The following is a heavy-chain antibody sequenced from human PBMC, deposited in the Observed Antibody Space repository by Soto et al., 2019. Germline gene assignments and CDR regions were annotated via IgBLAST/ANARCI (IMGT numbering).Heavy chain of an antibody. CDR2: ISYDASDK. V-gene: IGHV3-30*18. CDR3: MKENRGYSYGEH. J-gene: IGHJ4*02. D-gene: IGHD5-18*01. Sequence: QVQLVESGGGVVQPGRSLRLSCAASGFTFSSYGMHWVRQAPGKGLVWVAVISYDASDKQYLGSVKGRFTVSRDNSKNTLYLQMNSLRTEDTAVYYCMKENRGYSYGEHWGQGTLVTVSS. CDR1: GFTFSSYG.